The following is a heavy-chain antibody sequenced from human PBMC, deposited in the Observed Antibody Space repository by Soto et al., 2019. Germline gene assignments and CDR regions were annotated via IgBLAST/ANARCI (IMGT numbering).Heavy chain of an antibody. D-gene: IGHD1-7*01. J-gene: IGHJ4*02. Sequence: PGVSLGLSCAAPGFTVSSNYMSWVRQAPGRGLEWVSVIYSGGSTYYADSVKGRFTISRDNSKNTLYLQMNSLRAEDTAVYYCARDRRPYNWNYQSLFDYWGQGTLVTVSS. V-gene: IGHV3-66*01. CDR1: GFTVSSNY. CDR2: IYSGGST. CDR3: ARDRRPYNWNYQSLFDY.